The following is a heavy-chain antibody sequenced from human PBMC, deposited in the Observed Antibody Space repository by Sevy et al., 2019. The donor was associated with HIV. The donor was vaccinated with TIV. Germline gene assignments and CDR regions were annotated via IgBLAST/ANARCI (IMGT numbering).Heavy chain of an antibody. V-gene: IGHV3-74*01. CDR1: GFTFSSYW. CDR3: ASDQVLGYCSGGSSSSSRVYCYYYGMDV. D-gene: IGHD2-15*01. J-gene: IGHJ6*02. CDR2: INSDGSST. Sequence: GGSLRLSCAASGFTFSSYWMHWVRQAPGKGLVWVSRINSDGSSTSYADSVKGRFTTSRDNARDTLYRQRNSQRAEDTAVYYCASDQVLGYCSGGSSSSSRVYCYYYGMDVWGQGTTVTVSS.